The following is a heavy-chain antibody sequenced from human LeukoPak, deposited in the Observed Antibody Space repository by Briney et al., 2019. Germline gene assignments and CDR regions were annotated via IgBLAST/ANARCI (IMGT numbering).Heavy chain of an antibody. V-gene: IGHV3-21*01. J-gene: IGHJ6*03. CDR3: ASSSRNWALYYYMDV. CDR2: ISSSSSYI. CDR1: GVTFSSYS. Sequence: PGRSLRFSCAASGVTFSSYSMNWVRQAPGKGLEWVSSISSSSSYIYYADSVKGRFTISRDNAKNSLYLQMNSLRAEDTAVYYCASSSRNWALYYYMDVWGKGTTVTVSS. D-gene: IGHD7-27*01.